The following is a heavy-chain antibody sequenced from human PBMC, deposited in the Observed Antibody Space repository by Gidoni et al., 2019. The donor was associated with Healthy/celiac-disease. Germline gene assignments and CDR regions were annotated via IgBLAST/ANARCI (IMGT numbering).Heavy chain of an antibody. Sequence: QVQLVQSGAEVSKPGALVKVSCKTSGYTLISHGISWVRQAPGQGLEWMGWISADNGNTNYAQKLQGRVTMTTDTSTSTAYMELRSLRSDDTAVYYCAREDSTIFVVGPYYFDYWGQGTLVTVSS. CDR3: AREDSTIFVVGPYYFDY. J-gene: IGHJ4*02. D-gene: IGHD3-3*01. CDR2: ISADNGNT. V-gene: IGHV1-18*01. CDR1: GYTLISHG.